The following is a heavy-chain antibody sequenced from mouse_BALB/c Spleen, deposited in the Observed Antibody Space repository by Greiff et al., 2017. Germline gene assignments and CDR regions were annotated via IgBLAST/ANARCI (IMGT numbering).Heavy chain of an antibody. CDR2: INPSNGRT. CDR3: ARFISYAMDY. Sequence: VQLQQPGAELVKPGASVKLSCKASAYTFTSYWMHWVKQRPGQGLEWIGEINPSNGRTNYNEKFKSKATLTVDKSSSTAYMQLSSLTSEDSAVYYCARFISYAMDYWGQGTSVTVSS. J-gene: IGHJ4*01. D-gene: IGHD1-1*01. CDR1: AYTFTSYW. V-gene: IGHV1S81*02.